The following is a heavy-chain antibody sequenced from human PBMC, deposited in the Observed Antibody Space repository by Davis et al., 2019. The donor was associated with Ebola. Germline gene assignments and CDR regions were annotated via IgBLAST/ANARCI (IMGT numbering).Heavy chain of an antibody. CDR1: GYTFTSYD. V-gene: IGHV1-8*01. J-gene: IGHJ4*01. D-gene: IGHD6-13*01. CDR2: MSANTGNT. CDR3: ARRLRMSSWYDVSPYCFDS. Sequence: ASVTVSCKPSGYTFTSYDINWVRQATGQGLEWMGWMSANTGNTGYAQKFQGRVTMTRNTSISTAYMELSSMRSEDTAVYYCARRLRMSSWYDVSPYCFDSWCPGTLVTVSS.